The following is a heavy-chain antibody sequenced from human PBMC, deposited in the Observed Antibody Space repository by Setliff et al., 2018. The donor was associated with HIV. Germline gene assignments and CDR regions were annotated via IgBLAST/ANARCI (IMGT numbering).Heavy chain of an antibody. J-gene: IGHJ4*02. V-gene: IGHV4-4*07. CDR1: GGSISSYF. Sequence: KPSETLSLTCTVSGGSISSYFWSWIRQPAGKGLEWIGRIYTSGSTNYNPSLMSRVTMSVDTSKNQFSLKLSSVTAADTAVYYCARDFDYGDYNWAFDYWGQGTLVTVSS. CDR2: IYTSGST. CDR3: ARDFDYGDYNWAFDY. D-gene: IGHD4-17*01.